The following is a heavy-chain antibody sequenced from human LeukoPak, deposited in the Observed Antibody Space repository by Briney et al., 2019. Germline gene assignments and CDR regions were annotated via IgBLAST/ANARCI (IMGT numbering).Heavy chain of an antibody. D-gene: IGHD5-12*01. J-gene: IGHJ4*02. V-gene: IGHV4-39*07. Sequence: SETLSLTCTVSGGSISSGTYYWGWIRQPPGKGLEWIGSIYYSGSTNYNPSLKSRVTISVDTSKNQFSLKLSSVTAADTAVYYCAGYAYWGQGTLVTVSS. CDR1: GGSISSGTYY. CDR2: IYYSGST. CDR3: AGYAY.